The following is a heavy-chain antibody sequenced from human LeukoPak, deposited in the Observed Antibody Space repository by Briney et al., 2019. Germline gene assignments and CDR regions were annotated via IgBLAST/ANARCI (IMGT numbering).Heavy chain of an antibody. CDR3: ARSYCSGGSCYVG. CDR2: IYYSGST. CDR1: GVSISSSSYY. J-gene: IGHJ4*02. Sequence: SETLSLTCTVSGVSISSSSYYWGWIRQPPGKGLEWIGSIYYSGSTYYNPSLKSRVTISVDTSKNQFSLKLSSVTAADTAVYYCARSYCSGGSCYVGWGQGTLVTVSS. D-gene: IGHD2-15*01. V-gene: IGHV4-39*01.